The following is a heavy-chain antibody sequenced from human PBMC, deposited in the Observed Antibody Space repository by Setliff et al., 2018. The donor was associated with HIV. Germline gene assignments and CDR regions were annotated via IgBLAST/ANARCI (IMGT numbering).Heavy chain of an antibody. J-gene: IGHJ6*03. V-gene: IGHV4-34*01. Sequence: SETLSLTCAVYGGSFIGYYWSWIRQSPGKGLEWIGEINHSGSTKYNPSLKSRVTISVDTSKNQFSLKLSSVTAADTAVYYCARGTAYYNFWSGYSQDYYYYMDVWGKGTTVTVSS. CDR3: ARGTAYYNFWSGYSQDYYYYMDV. D-gene: IGHD3-3*01. CDR1: GGSFIGYY. CDR2: INHSGST.